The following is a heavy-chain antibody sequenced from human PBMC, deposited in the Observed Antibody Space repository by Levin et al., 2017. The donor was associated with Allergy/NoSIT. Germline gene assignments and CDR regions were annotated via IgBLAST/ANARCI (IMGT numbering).Heavy chain of an antibody. CDR1: GGSISSGDYY. D-gene: IGHD3-16*01. J-gene: IGHJ4*02. Sequence: SETLSLTCTVSGGSISSGDYYWSWIRQPPGKGLEWIGYIYYSGSTYYNPSLKSRVTISVDTSKNQFSLKLSSVTAADTAVYYCARDVITFGGVGLDYWGQGTLVTVSS. CDR2: IYYSGST. CDR3: ARDVITFGGVGLDY. V-gene: IGHV4-30-4*01.